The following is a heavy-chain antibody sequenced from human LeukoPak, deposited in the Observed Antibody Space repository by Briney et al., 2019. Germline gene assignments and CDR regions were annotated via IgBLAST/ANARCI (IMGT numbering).Heavy chain of an antibody. J-gene: IGHJ6*04. CDR1: GFTFSDYY. D-gene: IGHD6-13*01. V-gene: IGHV3-11*01. CDR3: ARDVVPAIAAAGIGPGV. Sequence: PGGSLRLSCAASGFTFSDYYMSWIRQAPGKGLEWVSYISSSGSTIYYADSVKGRFTISRDNAKNSLYLQMNSLRAEDTAVYYCARDVVPAIAAAGIGPGVWGKGTTVTVSS. CDR2: ISSSGSTI.